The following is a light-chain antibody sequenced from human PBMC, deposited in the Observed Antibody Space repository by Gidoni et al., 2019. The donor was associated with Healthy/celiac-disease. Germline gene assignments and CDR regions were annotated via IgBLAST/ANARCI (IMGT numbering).Light chain of an antibody. J-gene: IGKJ1*01. CDR3: QQRSNWPQT. V-gene: IGKV3-11*01. CDR1: QSVSSY. Sequence: EIVLTQSPATLSLSPGERATLSCRASQSVSSYLAWYQQKPGQAPRLLIYDASNRATGIPARFSGSGSGTDFTLTISSLEPEDFAVYYWQQRSNWPQTFGQXTKVEIK. CDR2: DAS.